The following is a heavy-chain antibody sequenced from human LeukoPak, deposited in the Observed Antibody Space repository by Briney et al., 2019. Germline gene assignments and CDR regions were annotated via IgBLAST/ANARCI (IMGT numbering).Heavy chain of an antibody. CDR3: AKGRYTSGLYGMDV. D-gene: IGHD6-19*01. Sequence: PGGSLRLSCVASGFTFSSYGMHWVRQAPGKGLEWVTVISYDGSNKYYADSVKGRFTISRDNSKNSLYLQMNSLRTEDTALYYCAKGRYTSGLYGMDVWGRGTTVTVSS. CDR2: ISYDGSNK. V-gene: IGHV3-30*18. J-gene: IGHJ6*02. CDR1: GFTFSSYG.